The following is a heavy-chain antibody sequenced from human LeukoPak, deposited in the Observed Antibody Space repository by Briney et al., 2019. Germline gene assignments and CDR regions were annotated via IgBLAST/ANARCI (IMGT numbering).Heavy chain of an antibody. CDR1: GYTFTSYG. D-gene: IGHD2-15*01. CDR2: ISAYNGNT. V-gene: IGHV1-18*01. Sequence: GASVKVSCKASGYTFTSYGISWVRQAPGQGLEWMGWISAYNGNTNYAQKLQGRVTMTTDTSTSTAYMELRSLRSDDTAVYYCARRTRSGGSSYGMDVWGQGTTVTVSS. J-gene: IGHJ6*02. CDR3: ARRTRSGGSSYGMDV.